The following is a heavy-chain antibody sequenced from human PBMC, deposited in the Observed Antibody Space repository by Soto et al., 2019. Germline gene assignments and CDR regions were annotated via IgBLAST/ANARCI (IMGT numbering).Heavy chain of an antibody. D-gene: IGHD2-2*01. CDR2: IKEDGSEK. J-gene: IGHJ6*02. V-gene: IGHV3-7*01. Sequence: EVQLVESGGGLVQPGGSLRLSCATSGFTLSNYWMNWVRQAPGKGLEWVANIKEDGSEKYFVDSVKGRFTISRDNAKNSVYLQMNGLRAEDTAVYYCARDLGRTAAGYYYYDAMDVWGQGTTVTVPS. CDR3: ARDLGRTAAGYYYYDAMDV. CDR1: GFTLSNYW.